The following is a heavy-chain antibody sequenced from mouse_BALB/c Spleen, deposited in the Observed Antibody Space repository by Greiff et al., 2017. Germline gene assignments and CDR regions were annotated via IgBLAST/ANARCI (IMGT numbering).Heavy chain of an antibody. CDR1: GYTFTSYW. Sequence: QVQLQQPGAELVKPGAPVKLSCKASGYTFTSYWMNWVKQRPGRGLEWIGRIDPSDSETHYNQKFKDKATLTVDKSSSTAYIQLSSLTSEDSAVYYGARRYDYGYDFDYWGQGTTLTVSS. V-gene: IGHV1-69*02. CDR3: ARRYDYGYDFDY. CDR2: IDPSDSET. J-gene: IGHJ2*01. D-gene: IGHD2-2*01.